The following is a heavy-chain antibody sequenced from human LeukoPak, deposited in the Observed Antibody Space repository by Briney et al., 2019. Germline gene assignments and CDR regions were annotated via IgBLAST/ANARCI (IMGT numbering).Heavy chain of an antibody. J-gene: IGHJ4*02. CDR3: ARERQGSSYYDGKESFDY. CDR1: AFTFGNSW. Sequence: GGSLKLSCVASAFTFGNSWMSWVRQVPGKGLEWVANIEQDGREKNYVESVKGRFTISRDNGKYSLYLEMNSLRAEDTAVYFCARERQGSSYYDGKESFDYWGQGTLVTVSS. V-gene: IGHV3-7*01. D-gene: IGHD1-26*01. CDR2: IEQDGREK.